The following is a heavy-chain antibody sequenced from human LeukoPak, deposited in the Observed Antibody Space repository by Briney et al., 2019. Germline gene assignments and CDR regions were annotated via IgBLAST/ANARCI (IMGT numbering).Heavy chain of an antibody. CDR1: GYTFTSYY. CDR2: INPSGGST. CDR3: ATEIPNYYDSSGYLFDI. V-gene: IGHV1-46*01. J-gene: IGHJ3*02. D-gene: IGHD3-22*01. Sequence: ASVKVSCKASGYTFTSYYMHWVRQAPGQGLEWMGIINPSGGSTSYAQKFQGRVTMTRDTSTSTVYMELSSLRSEDTAVYYCATEIPNYYDSSGYLFDIWGQGTMVTVPS.